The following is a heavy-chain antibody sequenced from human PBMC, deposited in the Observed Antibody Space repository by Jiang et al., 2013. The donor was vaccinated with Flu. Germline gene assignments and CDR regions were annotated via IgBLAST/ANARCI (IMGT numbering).Heavy chain of an antibody. CDR2: INHSGST. J-gene: IGHJ6*02. CDR3: ARRQSRYYYGMDV. V-gene: IGHV4-34*01. Sequence: LLKPSETLSLTCAVYGGSFSGYYWSWIRQPPGKGLEWIGEINHSGSTNYNPSLKSRVTISVDTSRNQFSLKLSSVTAADTAVYYCARRQSRYYYGMDVWGQGTTVTVSS. CDR1: GGSFSGYY.